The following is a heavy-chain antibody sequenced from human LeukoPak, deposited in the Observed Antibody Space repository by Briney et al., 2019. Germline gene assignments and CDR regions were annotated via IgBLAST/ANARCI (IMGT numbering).Heavy chain of an antibody. D-gene: IGHD6-19*01. CDR1: GFTFSSYA. Sequence: PGGSLRLSCAASGFTFSSYAMSWVRQAPGKGLEWVSGISSTGGITYYADSVKGRFTISRDNSKNTLYLHMNSLTAEDTAVYYCARGYSSLDPWGQGTLVTVSS. J-gene: IGHJ5*02. CDR2: ISSTGGIT. CDR3: ARGYSSLDP. V-gene: IGHV3-23*01.